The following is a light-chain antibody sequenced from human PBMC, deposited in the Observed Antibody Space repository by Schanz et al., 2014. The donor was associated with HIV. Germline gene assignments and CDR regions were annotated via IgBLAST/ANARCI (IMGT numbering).Light chain of an antibody. CDR3: CSYADRNIVL. Sequence: QSALTQPPSASGSPGQSVTISCTGTSSDVGGYKYVSWYQQHPGKAPKLLIYEVYNRPSGVPDRFSGSKSGNTASLTISGLQAEDEGQYYCCSYADRNIVLFGGGTKLTVL. V-gene: IGLV2-8*01. CDR1: SSDVGGYKY. CDR2: EVY. J-gene: IGLJ2*01.